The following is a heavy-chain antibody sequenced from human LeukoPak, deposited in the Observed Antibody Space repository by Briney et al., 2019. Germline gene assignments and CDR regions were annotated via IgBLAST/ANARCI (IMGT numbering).Heavy chain of an antibody. D-gene: IGHD4-17*01. CDR2: IYSSGST. CDR3: ARVVGFYGDYGGDAFDI. V-gene: IGHV4-4*07. Sequence: SETLSLTCTVSGGSISSYYWSWIRQPAGKGLEWIGRIYSSGSTNYNPSLKSRVTMSVDTSKNQFSLKLSSVTAADTAVYYCARVVGFYGDYGGDAFDIWGQGTMVTVSS. J-gene: IGHJ3*02. CDR1: GGSISSYY.